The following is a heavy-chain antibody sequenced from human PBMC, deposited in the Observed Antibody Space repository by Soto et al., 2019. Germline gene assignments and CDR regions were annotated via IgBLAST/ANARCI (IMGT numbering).Heavy chain of an antibody. CDR1: GFTFDDYA. J-gene: IGHJ4*02. Sequence: EVQLVESGGGLVQPGRSLRLSCAASGFTFDDYAMHWVXXXXXXXXXXXSGIGWNGGSIAYADSVKGRFTISRDNAKNSLYLQMNSLRXEDXAXXXXXXXHXXXXXXXXYFDYWGQGTLVTVSS. V-gene: IGHV3-9*01. CDR3: XXXHXXXXXXXXYFDY. CDR2: IGWNGGSI.